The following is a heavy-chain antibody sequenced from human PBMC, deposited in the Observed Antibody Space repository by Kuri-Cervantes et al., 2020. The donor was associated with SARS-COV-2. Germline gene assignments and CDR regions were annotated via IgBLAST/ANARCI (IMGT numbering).Heavy chain of an antibody. D-gene: IGHD4-11*01. CDR3: ARHYDTVTGDAFDI. Sequence: ADPLSLTWAVYGRSFSGYYWSWIRQPPGKGLEWIGEINHSGSIYYNPSLKSRVTISVDTSTNQFSMKQCSVSAADTAVYYCARHYDTVTGDAFDIWGQGTMVTVSS. J-gene: IGHJ3*02. CDR2: INHSGSI. CDR1: GRSFSGYY. V-gene: IGHV4-34*01.